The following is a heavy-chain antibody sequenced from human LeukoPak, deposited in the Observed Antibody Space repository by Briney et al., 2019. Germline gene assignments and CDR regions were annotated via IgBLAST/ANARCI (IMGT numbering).Heavy chain of an antibody. CDR3: ARDLYDFWSGYDGFDP. CDR1: GGSISSSSYY. V-gene: IGHV4-39*07. J-gene: IGHJ5*02. Sequence: SETLSLTCTVSGGSISSSSYYWGWIRQPPGKGLEWIGSIYYSGSTYYNPSLKSRVTISVDTSKNQFSLKLSSVTAADTAVYYCARDLYDFWSGYDGFDPWGQGTLVTVSS. CDR2: IYYSGST. D-gene: IGHD3-3*01.